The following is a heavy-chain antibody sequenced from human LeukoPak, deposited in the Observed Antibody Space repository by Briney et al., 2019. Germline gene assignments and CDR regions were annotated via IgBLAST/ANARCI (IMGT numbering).Heavy chain of an antibody. V-gene: IGHV4-39*07. Sequence: SETLSLTCTVSGGSISSSSYYWGWIRQPLGKGLEWIGSIYYSGSTNYNPSLKSRVTISVDTSKNQFSLKLSSVTAADTAVYYCARGVEMATIIDYWGQGTLVTVSS. CDR1: GGSISSSSYY. D-gene: IGHD5-24*01. J-gene: IGHJ4*02. CDR2: IYYSGST. CDR3: ARGVEMATIIDY.